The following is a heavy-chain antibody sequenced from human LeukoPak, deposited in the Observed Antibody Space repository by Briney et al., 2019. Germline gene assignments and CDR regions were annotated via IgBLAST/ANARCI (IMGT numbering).Heavy chain of an antibody. J-gene: IGHJ5*02. D-gene: IGHD5-24*01. CDR3: AREGREREFDP. CDR1: GGSISSSSYY. V-gene: IGHV4-39*07. CDR2: IYYSGST. Sequence: KTSETLSLTCTVSGGSISSSSYYRGWIRQPPGKGLEWIGSIYYSGSTYYNPSLKSRVTISVDTSKNQFSLKLSSVTAADTAVYYCAREGREREFDPWGQGTLVTVSS.